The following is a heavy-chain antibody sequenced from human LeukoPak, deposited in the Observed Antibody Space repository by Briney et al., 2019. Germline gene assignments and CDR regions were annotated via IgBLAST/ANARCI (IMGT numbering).Heavy chain of an antibody. D-gene: IGHD4-17*01. V-gene: IGHV3-23*01. J-gene: IGHJ6*02. CDR1: GFPFSTYA. CDR3: AKDPGDYGNYYYFYDGLDV. CDR2: ISDSGDNT. Sequence: GGSLRLSCVASGFPFSTYAMLWVRQAPGKGLEWVSTISDSGDNTYYIDSVKGRFTVSRDNSGDTLYLQMNSLRAEDTAVYYCAKDPGDYGNYYYFYDGLDVWGQATTVTVSS.